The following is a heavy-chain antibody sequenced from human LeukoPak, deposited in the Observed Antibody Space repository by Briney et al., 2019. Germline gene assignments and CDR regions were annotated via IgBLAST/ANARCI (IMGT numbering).Heavy chain of an antibody. D-gene: IGHD3-22*01. J-gene: IGHJ4*02. CDR2: MYYSGNT. Sequence: PSETLSLTCTVSVDSISGYYWSWIRQPPGKGLEWIGYMYYSGNTNYNPSLKSRLTTSLDTSKNQFSLKVSSVTAADTAVYYCASGIDRSGYPLDYWGQGTLVTVSS. CDR1: VDSISGYY. V-gene: IGHV4-59*08. CDR3: ASGIDRSGYPLDY.